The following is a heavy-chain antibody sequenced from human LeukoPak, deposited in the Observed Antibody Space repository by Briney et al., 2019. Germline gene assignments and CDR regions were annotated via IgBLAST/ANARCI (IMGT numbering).Heavy chain of an antibody. J-gene: IGHJ5*02. CDR1: GCSLNSSSYY. Sequence: SATLSLTRTGSGCSLNSSSYYLGWIRQPPGKGLEWVGSIYYSGSTYYNPSLKSRVTISVDTSKNQFSQKLSSVTAADTAVYYCARHHPLTPGGFNTVTTAEGWFDPWGQGTLVTVSS. D-gene: IGHD4-17*01. CDR2: IYYSGST. V-gene: IGHV4-39*01. CDR3: ARHHPLTPGGFNTVTTAEGWFDP.